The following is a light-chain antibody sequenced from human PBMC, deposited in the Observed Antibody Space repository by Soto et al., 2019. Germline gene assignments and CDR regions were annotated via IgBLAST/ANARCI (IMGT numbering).Light chain of an antibody. Sequence: EIVLTQSPGTLSLSPGQRATLSCRASQSVSTNYLVWYQQKPGQAPRLLIYDASNRATGIPDRFSGSGSRTDFTLTISRLEPEDVAVYYCQQYGSSPLTFDGGTKVEIK. CDR3: QQYGSSPLT. V-gene: IGKV3-20*01. J-gene: IGKJ4*01. CDR1: QSVSTNY. CDR2: DAS.